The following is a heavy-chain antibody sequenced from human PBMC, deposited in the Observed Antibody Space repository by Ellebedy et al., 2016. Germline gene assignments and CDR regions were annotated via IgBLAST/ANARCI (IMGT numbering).Heavy chain of an antibody. V-gene: IGHV1-18*01. CDR3: ARGGRRRHGDPGTNWFNP. J-gene: IGHJ5*02. D-gene: IGHD4-17*01. CDR1: GYTFTSYG. CDR2: ISAYNGNT. Sequence: ASVKVSXXASGYTFTSYGISWVRQAPGQGLEWMGWISAYNGNTNYAQKLQGRVTMTTDTSTSTAYMELRSLRSDDTAVYYCARGGRRRHGDPGTNWFNPWGQGTLVTVSS.